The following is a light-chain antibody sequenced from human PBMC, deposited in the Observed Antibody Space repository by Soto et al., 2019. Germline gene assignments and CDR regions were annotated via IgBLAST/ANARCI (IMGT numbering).Light chain of an antibody. CDR3: QQYNSYRT. CDR1: QSISSW. J-gene: IGKJ1*01. V-gene: IGKV1-5*03. Sequence: DIQMTQSPSTLSASVGDRVTITCRASQSISSWLAWYQQKPGKAPKLLIYKASSLESGVPSRFSGSGSGTEFTLPISSLQPDDFATYYCQQYNSYRTFGQGTKVEIK. CDR2: KAS.